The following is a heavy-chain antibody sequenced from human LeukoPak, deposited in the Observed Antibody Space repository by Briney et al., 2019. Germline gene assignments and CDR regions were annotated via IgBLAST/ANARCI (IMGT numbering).Heavy chain of an antibody. CDR1: GGTFSSYA. D-gene: IGHD6-6*01. CDR3: GRKSAARKTSEFDY. V-gene: IGHV1-69*04. J-gene: IGHJ4*02. Sequence: GASVKVACKASGGTFSSYAISWVRQAPGQGLEWMGRIIPILGIANYAQKFQGRVTITADKSTSTAYMELSRLTSDDTAVYYCGRKSAARKTSEFDYWGQGTLVTVSS. CDR2: IIPILGIA.